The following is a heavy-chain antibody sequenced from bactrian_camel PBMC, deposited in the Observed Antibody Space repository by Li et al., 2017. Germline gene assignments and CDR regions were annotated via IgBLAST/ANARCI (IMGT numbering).Heavy chain of an antibody. D-gene: IGHD2*01. J-gene: IGHJ6*01. CDR3: AAPLSCGRWSNPDFTY. CDR2: ISTRGGTT. Sequence: HVQLVESGGDSVQAGGSLRLSCVASGYFYANNCMGWFRQAPGKEREGVAAISTRGGTTYYADSVKGRFTISQDGFKGTVYLQMNSLKPEDTAMYSCAAPLSCGRWSNPDFTYWGRGTQVTVS. CDR1: GYFYANNC. V-gene: IGHV3S54*01.